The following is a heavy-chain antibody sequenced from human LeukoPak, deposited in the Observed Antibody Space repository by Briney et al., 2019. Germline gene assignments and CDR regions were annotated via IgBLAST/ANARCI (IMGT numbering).Heavy chain of an antibody. CDR1: GFTFSSYW. CDR3: ARLRVTMVRGANDY. J-gene: IGHJ4*02. D-gene: IGHD3-10*01. V-gene: IGHV3-7*01. CDR2: IKQDGSEK. Sequence: GGSLRLSCAASGFTFSSYWMSWVRQAPGKGLEWVANIKQDGSEKYYVDSVKGRFTISRDNAKNSLYLQMNSLRAEDTAVYYCARLRVTMVRGANDYWGQGTLVTVSS.